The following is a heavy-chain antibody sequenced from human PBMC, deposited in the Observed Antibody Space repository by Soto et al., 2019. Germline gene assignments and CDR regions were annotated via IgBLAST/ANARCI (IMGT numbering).Heavy chain of an antibody. J-gene: IGHJ5*02. CDR3: AKDKSVAGNTNWFDP. CDR2: ISGSGGST. CDR1: GFTFSSYA. V-gene: IGHV3-23*01. D-gene: IGHD6-19*01. Sequence: PGGSLRLSCAASGFTFSSYAMSWVRQAPGKGLEWVSAISGSGGSTYYADSVKGRFTISRDNSKNTLYLQMNSLRAEDTAVYYCAKDKSVAGNTNWFDPWGQGTLVTVSS.